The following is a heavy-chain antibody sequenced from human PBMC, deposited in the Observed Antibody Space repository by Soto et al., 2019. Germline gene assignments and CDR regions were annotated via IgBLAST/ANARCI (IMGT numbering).Heavy chain of an antibody. V-gene: IGHV4-34*01. CDR2: INHSGRT. D-gene: IGHD3-3*01. CDR3: ARGRKYYDFWSGYSHPRYYFNY. J-gene: IGHJ4*02. Sequence: SETLSLTCAVYGGSFSGYCWSWIRQPPGKGLEWIGEINHSGRTDYNPSLKSRVTISVDTSKSQFSLKLSSVTAADTAVYYCARGRKYYDFWSGYSHPRYYFNYWGQGTLV. CDR1: GGSFSGYC.